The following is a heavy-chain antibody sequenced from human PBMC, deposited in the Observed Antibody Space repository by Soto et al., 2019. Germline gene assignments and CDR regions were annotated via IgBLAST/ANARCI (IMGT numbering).Heavy chain of an antibody. Sequence: GGSLRLSCAASGFTFSSYAMHWVRQAPGKGLEYVSAISSNGGSTYYANSVKGRFTISRDNSKNTLYLQMGSLRAEDMAVYYCARANPTVTKYYYYYMDVWGKGTTVTVSS. V-gene: IGHV3-64*01. CDR1: GFTFSSYA. J-gene: IGHJ6*03. CDR2: ISSNGGST. CDR3: ARANPTVTKYYYYYMDV. D-gene: IGHD4-4*01.